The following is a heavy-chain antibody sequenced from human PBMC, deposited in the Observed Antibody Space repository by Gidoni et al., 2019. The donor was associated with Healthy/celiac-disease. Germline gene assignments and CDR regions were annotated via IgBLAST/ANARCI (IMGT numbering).Heavy chain of an antibody. CDR1: GGISSSTW. CDR3: AMLLVQQLAEFDY. V-gene: IGHV4-4*02. J-gene: IGHJ4*02. CDR2: IYHSGST. D-gene: IGHD6-13*01. Sequence: GGISSSTWWSWVRQPPGKGLEWIGEIYHSGSTNYNPSLTSRVTISVDKSKNQFSLKLSSVTAADTAVYYCAMLLVQQLAEFDYWGQGTLVTVSS.